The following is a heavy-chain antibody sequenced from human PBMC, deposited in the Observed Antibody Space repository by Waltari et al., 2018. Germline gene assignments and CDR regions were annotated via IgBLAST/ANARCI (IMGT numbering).Heavy chain of an antibody. CDR1: GYTFMDYF. J-gene: IGHJ4*02. Sequence: EVELVQSGAEVKKPGATVKISCKASGYTFMDYFMHWVQQAPGKGLEWMGRIDPEDAETVYSEKFQGRVTITADPSTDTAYMELSSLTSGDTAVYYCAPLPGGSGQTFDYWGQGTLVTVSS. CDR3: APLPGGSGQTFDY. D-gene: IGHD3-10*01. CDR2: IDPEDAET. V-gene: IGHV1-69-2*01.